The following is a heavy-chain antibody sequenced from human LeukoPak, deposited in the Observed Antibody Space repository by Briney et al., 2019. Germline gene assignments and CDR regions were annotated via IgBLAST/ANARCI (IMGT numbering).Heavy chain of an antibody. CDR1: GYTFTDYY. J-gene: IGHJ4*02. CDR3: ATADCSSTSCYLDY. V-gene: IGHV1-69-2*01. Sequence: ASVKVSCKVSGYTFTDYYMHWVQQAPGKGLEWMGLVDPEDGETIHAEKFQGRVTITADTSTDTAYMELSSLRSEDTAVYYCATADCSSTSCYLDYWGQGTLVTVSS. CDR2: VDPEDGET. D-gene: IGHD2-2*01.